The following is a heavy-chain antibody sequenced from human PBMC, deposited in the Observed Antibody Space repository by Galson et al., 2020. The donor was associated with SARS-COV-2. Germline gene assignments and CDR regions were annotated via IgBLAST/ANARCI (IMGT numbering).Heavy chain of an antibody. CDR1: GGSISSGPYY. D-gene: IGHD3-16*01. Sequence: SETLSLTCTVSGGSISSGPYYWSWIRQSAGKGLEWIGRIYPSGYTTYNPSLAYRLSITIDTSKNGFSLNLNSVTAEDTALYYCARDSSSWESNWFFDLWGRGTLVTVSS. CDR3: ARDSSSWESNWFFDL. V-gene: IGHV4-61*02. J-gene: IGHJ2*01. CDR2: IYPSGYT.